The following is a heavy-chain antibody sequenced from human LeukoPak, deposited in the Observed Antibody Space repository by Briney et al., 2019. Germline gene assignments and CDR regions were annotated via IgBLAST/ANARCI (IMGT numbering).Heavy chain of an antibody. CDR3: ARESKPFDAFDI. CDR1: GFAFSDYS. J-gene: IGHJ3*02. V-gene: IGHV3-33*08. CDR2: IWSDGINK. Sequence: GGSLRLSCAGSGFAFSDYSMNWVRQAPGKGLEWVAVIWSDGINKFYADSVRGRFTFSRDDSKNTLSLQMNSLRAEDTAVYYCARESKPFDAFDIWGQGTMVTVSS.